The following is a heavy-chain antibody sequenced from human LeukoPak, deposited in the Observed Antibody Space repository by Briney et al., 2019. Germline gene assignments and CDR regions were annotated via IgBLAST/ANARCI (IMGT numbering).Heavy chain of an antibody. J-gene: IGHJ4*02. D-gene: IGHD7-27*01. CDR3: VRESFSRGDFN. CDR1: GFTFSSYA. Sequence: PGGSLRLSCAASGFTFSSYAMTWVRQAPRKGLEWVATIRYDGDEKFYVDSVTGRFTISRDNAKNSLFLHMNSLAAEDTAVYYCVRESFSRGDFNWGQGTLVSVSS. V-gene: IGHV3-7*01. CDR2: IRYDGDEK.